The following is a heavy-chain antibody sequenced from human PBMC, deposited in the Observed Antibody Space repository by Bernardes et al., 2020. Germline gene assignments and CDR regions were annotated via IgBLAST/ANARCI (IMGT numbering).Heavy chain of an antibody. CDR1: GVSISSYY. CDR2: IYYSGST. CDR3: ARDLGSVDV. J-gene: IGHJ6*02. V-gene: IGHV4-59*01. D-gene: IGHD3-10*01. Sequence: SDTLSLTCTVSGVSISSYYWSWIRQPPGKGLEWIGYIYYSGSTNYNPSLKSRVTISVDTSKNQFSLKLSSVTAADTAVYYCARDLGSVDVWGQGTTVTVSS.